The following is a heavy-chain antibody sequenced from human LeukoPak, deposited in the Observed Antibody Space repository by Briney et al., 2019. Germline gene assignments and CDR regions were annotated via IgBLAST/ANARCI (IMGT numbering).Heavy chain of an antibody. J-gene: IGHJ5*02. CDR3: ARGLGLYGSGQNWFDP. V-gene: IGHV4-4*07. Sequence: SETLSLTCTVAGGSISIYYWSWIRQPAGKGLEWIGPIDTRGSTYYYPSRKSRVTLSVGTSENQFSLRLSSVTAADTAVYYCARGLGLYGSGQNWFDPWGQGTLVTVSS. D-gene: IGHD3-10*01. CDR1: GGSISIYY. CDR2: IDTRGST.